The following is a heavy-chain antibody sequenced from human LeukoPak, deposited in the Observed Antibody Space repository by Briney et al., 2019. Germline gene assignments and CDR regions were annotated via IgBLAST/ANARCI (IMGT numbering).Heavy chain of an antibody. CDR2: IIPIFGTA. D-gene: IGHD3-10*01. CDR1: GGTFSSYA. Sequence: GASVKVSCKASGGTFSSYAISWVRQAPGQGLEWMGGIIPIFGTANYAQKFQGRVTITADESTSTAYMELSGLRSEDTAVYYCARDRGPEMNYYYYYGMDVWGQGTTVTVSS. CDR3: ARDRGPEMNYYYYYGMDV. V-gene: IGHV1-69*13. J-gene: IGHJ6*02.